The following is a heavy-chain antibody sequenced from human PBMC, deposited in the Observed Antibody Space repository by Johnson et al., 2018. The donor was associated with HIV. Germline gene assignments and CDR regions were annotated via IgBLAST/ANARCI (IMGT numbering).Heavy chain of an antibody. Sequence: QVQLVESGGGVVQPGRSLRLSCAASGFTFSSYAMHWVRQAPGKGLEWVAVISYDGSNKYYADSVKGRFTISRDNAKNSLYLQMNSLRAEATAVYYCARPGYYDSSGLDAFDSWGQGTMVTVSS. D-gene: IGHD3-22*01. J-gene: IGHJ3*02. CDR2: ISYDGSNK. V-gene: IGHV3-30-3*01. CDR3: ARPGYYDSSGLDAFDS. CDR1: GFTFSSYA.